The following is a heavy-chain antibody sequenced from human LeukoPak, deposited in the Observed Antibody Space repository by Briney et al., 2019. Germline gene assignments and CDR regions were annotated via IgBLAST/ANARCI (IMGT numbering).Heavy chain of an antibody. CDR2: ISAYNGNT. V-gene: IGHV1-18*01. J-gene: IGHJ4*02. CDR1: GYTFTSYG. CDR3: ARTDAIAVAGPHFDY. D-gene: IGHD6-19*01. Sequence: ASVKVSCKASGYTFTSYGISWVRQAPGQGIEWMGWISAYNGNTNYAQKLQGRVTMTTDTSTSTAYMELRSLRSDDTAVYYCARTDAIAVAGPHFDYWGQGTLVTVSS.